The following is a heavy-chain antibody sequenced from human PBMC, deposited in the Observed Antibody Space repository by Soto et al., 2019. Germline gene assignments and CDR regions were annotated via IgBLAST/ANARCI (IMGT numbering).Heavy chain of an antibody. CDR3: ARGRIYDFWSGKIDY. Sequence: EVQLVESGGGLVQPGGSLRLSCGGSGFTLSSYWMHWVSQAPGKGLVWVSSINSDGSSTTYADSVKGRFTISRDNIKNALYLQMNSLRGEDTAVYYCARGRIYDFWSGKIDYWGQGTLVTVSS. CDR2: INSDGSST. J-gene: IGHJ4*02. D-gene: IGHD3-3*01. V-gene: IGHV3-74*01. CDR1: GFTLSSYW.